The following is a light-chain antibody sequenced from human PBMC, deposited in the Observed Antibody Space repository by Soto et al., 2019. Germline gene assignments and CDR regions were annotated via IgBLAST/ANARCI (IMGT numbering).Light chain of an antibody. CDR2: ENN. Sequence: QSVLTQPASVSGSPGQSITISCAGTGSDVGAYNLVSWYQQLPGTAPKLLIYENNKRPSGIPDRFSGSKSGTSATLGITGLQTGDEADYYCGTWDSSLSAYVFGTGTKVTVL. CDR3: GTWDSSLSAYV. V-gene: IGLV1-51*02. J-gene: IGLJ1*01. CDR1: GSDVGAYNL.